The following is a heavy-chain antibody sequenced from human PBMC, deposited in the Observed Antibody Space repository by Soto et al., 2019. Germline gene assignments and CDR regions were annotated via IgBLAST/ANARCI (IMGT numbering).Heavy chain of an antibody. J-gene: IGHJ4*02. V-gene: IGHV1-2*02. D-gene: IGHD6-6*01. CDR1: GYSFTGYY. Sequence: ASVKVSCKASGYSFTGYYMHWVRQAPGQGLEWMGWINPNSGGTKYAQKFQGRVTMTRDTSISTAHMELSRLGSDDTAVYYCATQWEEFGSSSDHWGQGTLVTVSS. CDR3: ATQWEEFGSSSDH. CDR2: INPNSGGT.